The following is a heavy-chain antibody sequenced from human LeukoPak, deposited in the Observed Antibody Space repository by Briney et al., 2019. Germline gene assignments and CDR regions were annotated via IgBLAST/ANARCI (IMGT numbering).Heavy chain of an antibody. CDR3: ARGTYYYDSSGYYYDY. D-gene: IGHD3-22*01. V-gene: IGHV4-59*01. CDR2: IYYSGST. Sequence: SSETLSLTCAVYGGSFSGYYWSWIRQPPGKGLEWIGYIYYSGSTNYNPSLKSRVTISVDTSKNQFSLKLSSVTAADTAVYYCARGTYYYDSSGYYYDYWGQGTLVTVSS. CDR1: GGSFSGYY. J-gene: IGHJ4*02.